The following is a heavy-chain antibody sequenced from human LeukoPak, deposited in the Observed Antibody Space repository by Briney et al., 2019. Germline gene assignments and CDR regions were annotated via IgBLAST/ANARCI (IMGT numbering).Heavy chain of an antibody. Sequence: PGGSLRLSCAASGFTFSSYWMSWVRQAPGKGLEWVANVKEDGSERYSEDSVRGRFTISRDNAKNSLYLQMNSLRAEDTAVYYCARLSPSGSSYSHFDYWGQGTLVTVSS. CDR3: ARLSPSGSSYSHFDY. CDR1: GFTFSSYW. CDR2: VKEDGSER. J-gene: IGHJ4*02. V-gene: IGHV3-7*01. D-gene: IGHD1-26*01.